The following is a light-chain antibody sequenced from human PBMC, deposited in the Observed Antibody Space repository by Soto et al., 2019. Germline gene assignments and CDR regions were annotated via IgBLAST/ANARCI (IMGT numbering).Light chain of an antibody. CDR1: QSISSW. CDR2: RAS. Sequence: DIQMTQSPSTLSASVGDRVTITCRASQSISSWLAWYQQKPGKAPKLLIYRASSLESGVPPRFSGSGSGSEFTLTISSLQPDDFAPYYCQHYDTYSGTFGPGTEVDIK. V-gene: IGKV1-5*03. J-gene: IGKJ3*01. CDR3: QHYDTYSGT.